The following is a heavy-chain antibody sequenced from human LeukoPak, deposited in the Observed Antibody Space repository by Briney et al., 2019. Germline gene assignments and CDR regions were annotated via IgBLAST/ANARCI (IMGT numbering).Heavy chain of an antibody. Sequence: GGTLRLSCAASGFTFSSYAMSWVRQAPGKGLEWVSAISGSGGSTYYADSVKGRFSISRDNSKNTLYLQVNGLRTEDTAVYYCAKDRLLNCRGDCYIFDYWGQGTVVTVSS. CDR3: AKDRLLNCRGDCYIFDY. CDR2: ISGSGGST. D-gene: IGHD2-21*02. CDR1: GFTFSSYA. V-gene: IGHV3-23*01. J-gene: IGHJ4*02.